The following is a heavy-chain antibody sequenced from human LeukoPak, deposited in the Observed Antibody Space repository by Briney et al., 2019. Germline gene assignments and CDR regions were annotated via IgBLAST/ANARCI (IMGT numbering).Heavy chain of an antibody. CDR1: GFTLCSYA. Sequence: GGSLRLSCAGSGFTLCSYAMIWVRQAPGKGLEWVSGISGSGVTTYYADSVKGRFTISRDNSKNTLYLQMNSLRAEDTAVYYCAKEIWSKWFELCGQGTLVTVSS. J-gene: IGHJ5*02. CDR2: ISGSGVTT. V-gene: IGHV3-23*01. CDR3: AKEIWSKWFEL. D-gene: IGHD2-8*02.